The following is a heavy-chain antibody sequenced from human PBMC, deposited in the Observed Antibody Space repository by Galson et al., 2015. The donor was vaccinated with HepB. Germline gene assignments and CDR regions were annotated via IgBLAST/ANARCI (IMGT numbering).Heavy chain of an antibody. V-gene: IGHV4-4*02. CDR3: ARERGAAADLDY. CDR1: GGSINISNW. J-gene: IGHJ4*02. Sequence: SETLSLTCVVSGGSINISNWWSWVRQPPGKGLEWIGQIYLGGSTDYNPSLESRVTISVDKSKDQFSLKLTSVTAADTAVYYCARERGAAADLDYWGQGTLVTVSS. D-gene: IGHD6-13*01. CDR2: IYLGGST.